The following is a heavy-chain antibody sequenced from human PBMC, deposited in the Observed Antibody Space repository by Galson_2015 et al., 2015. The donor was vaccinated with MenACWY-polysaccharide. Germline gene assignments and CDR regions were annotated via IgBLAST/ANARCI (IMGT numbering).Heavy chain of an antibody. CDR2: IHSSGST. J-gene: IGHJ2*01. CDR1: GGSITSYY. D-gene: IGHD7-27*01. CDR3: ARRSLGNWYFDL. Sequence: ETLSLTCSVSGGSITSYYWSWIRQPAGKQLEWIGRIHSSGSTTYNPSLKNRVTMSVDTSRNQFSLSLTSVAAADTALYYCARRSLGNWYFDLWGRGTLVTVSS. V-gene: IGHV4-4*07.